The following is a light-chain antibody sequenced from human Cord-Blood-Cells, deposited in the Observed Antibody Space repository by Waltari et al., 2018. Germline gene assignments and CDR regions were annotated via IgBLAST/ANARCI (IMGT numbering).Light chain of an antibody. CDR3: QQYNSYWT. V-gene: IGKV1-5*01. CDR1: QSISSW. J-gene: IGKJ1*01. CDR2: DAS. Sequence: DIQMTQSPSTLSASVGDRVTITCQASQSISSWLAWYQQKPGKDPKLLIYDASRLESGVPSRFSGSGSGTEFTLTISSLQPDEFATYYCQQYNSYWTFGQGTKVEIK.